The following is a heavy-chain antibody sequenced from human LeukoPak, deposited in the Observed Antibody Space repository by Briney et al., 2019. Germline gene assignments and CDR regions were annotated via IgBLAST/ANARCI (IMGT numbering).Heavy chain of an antibody. Sequence: GGSLRLSCAASGFIFSSYWMSWVRQAPGKGLEWVANIEQDGTEKYVDSVKGRFTISRDNAKNSLYLQMNSLRAEDTAVYYCARDPFWSGYFDFDYWGQGTLVTVS. CDR3: ARDPFWSGYFDFDY. D-gene: IGHD3-3*01. CDR1: GFIFSSYW. CDR2: IEQDGTE. J-gene: IGHJ4*02. V-gene: IGHV3-7*01.